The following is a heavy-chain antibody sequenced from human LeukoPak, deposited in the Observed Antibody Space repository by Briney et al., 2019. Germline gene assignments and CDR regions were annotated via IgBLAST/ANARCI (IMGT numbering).Heavy chain of an antibody. V-gene: IGHV3-30*02. CDR2: IRYDASNK. Sequence: GGSLRLSCAASGFTFSSYGMHWVRQAPGEGLEWVAFIRYDASNKYYADSVKGRFTISRDNSKNTLHLQMNSLRAEDTAVYYCARGISLVGFLEWLRPYYYYYYMDVWGKGTTVIVS. CDR1: GFTFSSYG. D-gene: IGHD3-3*01. CDR3: ARGISLVGFLEWLRPYYYYYYMDV. J-gene: IGHJ6*03.